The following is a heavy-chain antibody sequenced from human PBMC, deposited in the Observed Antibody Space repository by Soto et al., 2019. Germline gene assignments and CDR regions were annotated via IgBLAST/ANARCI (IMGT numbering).Heavy chain of an antibody. V-gene: IGHV4-39*01. D-gene: IGHD5-18*01. CDR2: IYYSGST. Sequence: QLQLQESGPGLVKPSETLSLTCTVSGGSISSSSYYWGWIRQPPGKGLEWIGSIYYSGSTYYNPSLKSRVTISVDTSKNQFSLKLSSVTAADTAVYYSASTINDVDTAMVIDYWGQGTLVTVSS. CDR1: GGSISSSSYY. CDR3: ASTINDVDTAMVIDY. J-gene: IGHJ4*02.